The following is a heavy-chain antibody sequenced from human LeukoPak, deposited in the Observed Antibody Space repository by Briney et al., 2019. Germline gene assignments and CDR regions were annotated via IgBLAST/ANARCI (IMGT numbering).Heavy chain of an antibody. J-gene: IGHJ4*02. V-gene: IGHV1-18*01. CDR1: GYTFTSYG. CDR3: ARVSKSLPAATYRDY. CDR2: ISAYNGNT. D-gene: IGHD2-2*01. Sequence: ASVRVSCKASGYTFTSYGISWVRQAPGQGLEWMGWISAYNGNTNYAQKLQGRVTMTTDTSTSTAYMELRSLRSDDTAVYYCARVSKSLPAATYRDYWGQGTLVTVSS.